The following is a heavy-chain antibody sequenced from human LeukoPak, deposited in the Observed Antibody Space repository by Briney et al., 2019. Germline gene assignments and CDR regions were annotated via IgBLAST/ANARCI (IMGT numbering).Heavy chain of an antibody. V-gene: IGHV1-3*01. CDR1: GYTFSSYA. D-gene: IGHD4-17*01. CDR3: ARGFDYGVYYYYYMDV. CDR2: INAGTGNT. J-gene: IGHJ6*03. Sequence: ASVKVSCKASGYTFSSYAIHWVRQAPGQRLEWLGWINAGTGNTKYSQKFQGRVTITRDTSASTAYMELSRLRSDDTAVYYCARGFDYGVYYYYYMDVWGKGTTVTVSS.